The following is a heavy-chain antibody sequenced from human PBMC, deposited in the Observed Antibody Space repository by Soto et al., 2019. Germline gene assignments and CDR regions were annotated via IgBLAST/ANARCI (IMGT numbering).Heavy chain of an antibody. CDR2: IFASSTTI. CDR3: ARDNDWAFDY. V-gene: IGHV3-48*04. CDR1: GFTFSSYA. J-gene: IGHJ4*02. D-gene: IGHD1-1*01. Sequence: WGSLRLSCAASGFTFSSYAMNWVRKAPGKGLEWVSYIFASSTTIYYADSVKGRFTVSRDNAQNSVFLLMNSLRVEDTAVYYCARDNDWAFDYWGQGTLVTVSS.